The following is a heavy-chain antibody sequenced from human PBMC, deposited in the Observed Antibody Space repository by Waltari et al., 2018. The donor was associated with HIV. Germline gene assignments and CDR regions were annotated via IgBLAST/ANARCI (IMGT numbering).Heavy chain of an antibody. D-gene: IGHD3-3*01. CDR2: ISHSGTT. Sequence: QVQLQQSGPGLVKPSETLSLTCSVSDYSITSGYYWGWIRQSPGRGLEWIGSISHSGTTVSSPSLKSRITLFRNTSKNQFFLKLTSAPAADTAVYYCASTYYDLLEGWYFDFWGQGRLVTVSS. V-gene: IGHV4-38-2*02. CDR3: ASTYYDLLEGWYFDF. J-gene: IGHJ4*02. CDR1: DYSITSGYY.